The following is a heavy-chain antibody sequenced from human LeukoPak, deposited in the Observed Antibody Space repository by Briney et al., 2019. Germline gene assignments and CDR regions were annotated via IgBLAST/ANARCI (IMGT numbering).Heavy chain of an antibody. V-gene: IGHV1-69*01. CDR1: GRTFSIYA. CDR3: ARDIQSAGDGTYYYDSSGYQHPSPNWFDP. Sequence: ASVTLSFKCSGRTFSIYAISWVRHAPAQGLEWMGVIIPIFGTANYAQQSQDRVTITADETTSTPYIELSSLRSEDTAVYYCARDIQSAGDGTYYYDSSGYQHPSPNWFDPWGQGTLVTVSS. D-gene: IGHD3-22*01. CDR2: IIPIFGTA. J-gene: IGHJ5*02.